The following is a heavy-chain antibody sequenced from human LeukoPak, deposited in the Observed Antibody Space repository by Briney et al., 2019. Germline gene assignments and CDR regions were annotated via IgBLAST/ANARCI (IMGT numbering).Heavy chain of an antibody. J-gene: IGHJ4*01. CDR1: EFTLSNYA. V-gene: IGHV3-23*01. D-gene: IGHD2-15*01. CDR3: AKALYRRWSLPY. CDR2: ISGGGDST. Sequence: GGSLRLSCVASEFTLSNYAMTWVRQAPGKGLEWVSTISGGGDSTYFAVSVKGRFTISRDNSKNTLYLQMNGLRAEDTALYYCAKALYRRWSLPYWGQASLVTVSS.